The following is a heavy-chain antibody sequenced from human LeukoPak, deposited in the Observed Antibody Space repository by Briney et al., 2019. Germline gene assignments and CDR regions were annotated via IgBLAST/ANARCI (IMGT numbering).Heavy chain of an antibody. CDR1: GGSISSYY. CDR3: ARDWPTTHHADYNWFDP. J-gene: IGHJ5*02. Sequence: SETLSLTCTVSGGSISSYYWSWIRQPAGKGLEWIGRIDTSGSTNYNPSLKSRVTMSVDTSKNQFSLKLSSVTAADTAVYYCARDWPTTHHADYNWFDPWGQGTLVTVSS. V-gene: IGHV4-4*07. D-gene: IGHD4-17*01. CDR2: IDTSGST.